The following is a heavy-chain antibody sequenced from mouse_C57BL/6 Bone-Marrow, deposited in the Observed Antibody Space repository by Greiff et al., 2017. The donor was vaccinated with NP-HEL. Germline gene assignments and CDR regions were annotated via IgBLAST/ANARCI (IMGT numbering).Heavy chain of an antibody. CDR3: TRFDYDGESAY. J-gene: IGHJ2*01. Sequence: VQLQESGAELVRPGASVTLSCKASGYTFTDYEMHWVKQTPVHGLEWIGAIDPETGGTAYNQKFKGKAILTADKSSSTAYMELRSLTSEDSAVYYCTRFDYDGESAYWGQGTTLTVSS. CDR2: IDPETGGT. D-gene: IGHD2-4*01. CDR1: GYTFTDYE. V-gene: IGHV1-15*01.